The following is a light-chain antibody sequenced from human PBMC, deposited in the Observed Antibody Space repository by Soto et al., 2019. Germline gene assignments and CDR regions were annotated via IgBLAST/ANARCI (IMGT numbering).Light chain of an antibody. CDR3: QQRSNWPRT. J-gene: IGKJ2*01. Sequence: EIVLTQSPATLSLSPGERATLSCRASQSVTSYLAWYQHKPGQAPRLLIYDASNRATGIPARFRGSGSGTDFTLTISSLEPEDFAVYYCQQRSNWPRTFGQGTKLEIK. CDR1: QSVTSY. CDR2: DAS. V-gene: IGKV3-11*01.